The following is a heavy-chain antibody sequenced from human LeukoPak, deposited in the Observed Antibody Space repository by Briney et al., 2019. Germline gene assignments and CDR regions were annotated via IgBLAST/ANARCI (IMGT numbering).Heavy chain of an antibody. CDR2: ITGSGDSI. V-gene: IGHV3-23*01. D-gene: IGHD1-26*01. J-gene: IGHJ4*02. CDR1: GFIFSTYP. Sequence: GGSLRLSCATSGFIFSTYPMSWVRQAPGKGLEWVSAITGSGDSIYYADSVKGRSTISRDNSKNTLSLQMNTLRAEDTAVYFCAKENPVGGTNYFDYWGQGALVTVSS. CDR3: AKENPVGGTNYFDY.